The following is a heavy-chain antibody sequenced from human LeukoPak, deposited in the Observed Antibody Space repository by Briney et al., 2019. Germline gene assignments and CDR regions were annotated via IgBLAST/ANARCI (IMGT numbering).Heavy chain of an antibody. D-gene: IGHD3-10*02. V-gene: IGHV4-38-2*02. CDR1: GYSISSGYY. CDR2: IFHSGNT. Sequence: PSETQSLTCAVSGYSISSGYYWGWVRQPPGKGLEWIGSIFHSGNTYYNPSLKSRVTISVDTSMNQFSLKLSSVTAADTAVYYCARDLTNYVDYFDYWGQGMLVTVSS. J-gene: IGHJ4*02. CDR3: ARDLTNYVDYFDY.